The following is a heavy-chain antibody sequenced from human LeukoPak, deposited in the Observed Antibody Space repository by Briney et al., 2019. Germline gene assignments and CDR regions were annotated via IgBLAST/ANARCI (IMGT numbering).Heavy chain of an antibody. D-gene: IGHD1-7*01. V-gene: IGHV4-4*09. J-gene: IGHJ4*02. Sequence: SETLSLTCTVSGGSISSYYWSWIRQPPGKGLEWIGYIYTSGSTNYNPSLKSRVTISVDTSKNQFSLKLSSVTAADTAVYYCASGEGLELFDYWGQGTLVTVSS. CDR3: ASGEGLELFDY. CDR1: GGSISSYY. CDR2: IYTSGST.